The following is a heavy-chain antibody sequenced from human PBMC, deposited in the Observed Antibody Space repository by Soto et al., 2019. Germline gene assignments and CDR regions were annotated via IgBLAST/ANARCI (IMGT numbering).Heavy chain of an antibody. CDR2: INSDGSIT. CDR3: ARGDQIAYYYGLDF. J-gene: IGHJ6*02. D-gene: IGHD2-21*01. Sequence: PGGSLSLSCAASAFTFSSYWMNWVRQAPGKGPVWVSRINSDGSITGYADSVKGRFTISRDNAKNTLYLQMNSLSAEDTAVYYCARGDQIAYYYGLDFWGQGTSVTGSS. V-gene: IGHV3-74*01. CDR1: AFTFSSYW.